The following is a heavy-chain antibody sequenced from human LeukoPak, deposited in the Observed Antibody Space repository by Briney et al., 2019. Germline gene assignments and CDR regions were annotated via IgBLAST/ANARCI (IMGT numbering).Heavy chain of an antibody. CDR1: GFTFSSYA. D-gene: IGHD1-26*01. Sequence: GGSLRLSCAASGFTFSSYAMSWVRQAPGKGLEWVSAISGSGGSTYYADSVKGRLTISRDNAKNTLYLQMNSLRAEDTAVYYCAREVKWETGFDYWGQGTLVTVSS. V-gene: IGHV3-23*01. J-gene: IGHJ4*02. CDR3: AREVKWETGFDY. CDR2: ISGSGGST.